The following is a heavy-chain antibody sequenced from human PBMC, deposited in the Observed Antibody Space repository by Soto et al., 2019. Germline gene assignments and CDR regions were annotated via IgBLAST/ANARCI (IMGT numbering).Heavy chain of an antibody. CDR3: ARDAPTIASQDDY. CDR1: GYTFTSYG. Sequence: QVQLVQSGAEVKKPGASVKVSCKASGYTFTSYGISWVRQAPGQGLEWMGWISAYNGNTNYAQKLQGRVTMTRDTSKSTDYMELRSLRSDATAVYYCARDAPTIASQDDYWGQGTLVTVSS. D-gene: IGHD3-3*02. V-gene: IGHV1-18*01. J-gene: IGHJ4*02. CDR2: ISAYNGNT.